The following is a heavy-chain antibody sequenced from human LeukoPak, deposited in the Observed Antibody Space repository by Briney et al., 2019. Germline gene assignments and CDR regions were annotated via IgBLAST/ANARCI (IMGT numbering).Heavy chain of an antibody. CDR1: GGSISSGDYY. Sequence: SETLSLTCTVSGGSISSGDYYWSWIRQPPGKGREWVGYIYYSGSTYYNPSLKSRVSRSVDTSKNQFSLKLSSVTAADTAVYYCARDPWGWFGEGGFDHWGQGTLVTVSS. J-gene: IGHJ4*02. CDR3: ARDPWGWFGEGGFDH. CDR2: IYYSGST. V-gene: IGHV4-30-4*08. D-gene: IGHD3-10*01.